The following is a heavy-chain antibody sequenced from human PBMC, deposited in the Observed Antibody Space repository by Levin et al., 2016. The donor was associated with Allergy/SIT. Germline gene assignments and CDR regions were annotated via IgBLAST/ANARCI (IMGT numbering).Heavy chain of an antibody. J-gene: IGHJ6*02. CDR1: GYSFISTH. Sequence: ASVKVSCKASGYSFISTHIHWVRQVSGQGLEWMGIINPNGGDTTYAQKFHDRMIMTKDTSTSTVYMELRSLRSEDTAVYYCARDVEVWGQGTTVTVSS. V-gene: IGHV1-46*01. CDR2: INPNGGDT. CDR3: ARDVEV.